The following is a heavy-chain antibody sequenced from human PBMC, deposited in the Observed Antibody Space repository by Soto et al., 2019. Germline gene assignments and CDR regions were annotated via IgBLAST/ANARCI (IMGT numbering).Heavy chain of an antibody. V-gene: IGHV3-15*07. J-gene: IGHJ6*02. CDR2: IKSKTDGGTT. D-gene: IGHD5-12*01. CDR3: TTDSPLRSEYGMDV. Sequence: PGGSLRLSYAASGFTFSNAWMNWVRQAPGKGLEWVGRIKSKTDGGTTDYAAPVKGRFTISRDDSKNTLYLQMNSLKTEDTAVYYCTTDSPLRSEYGMDVWGQGTTVTVSS. CDR1: GFTFSNAW.